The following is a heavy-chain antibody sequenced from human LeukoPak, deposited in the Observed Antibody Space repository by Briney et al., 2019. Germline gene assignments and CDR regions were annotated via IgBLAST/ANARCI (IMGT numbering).Heavy chain of an antibody. J-gene: IGHJ4*02. V-gene: IGHV1-69*13. D-gene: IGHD1-14*01. CDR2: IIPIFGTA. Sequence: ASVKVSCKASGGTLSSYAISWVRQAPGQGLEWMGGIIPIFGTANYAQKFQGRVTITADESTSTAYMELSSLRSEDTAVYYCAAQNREVPFDYWGQGTLVTVSS. CDR3: AAQNREVPFDY. CDR1: GGTLSSYA.